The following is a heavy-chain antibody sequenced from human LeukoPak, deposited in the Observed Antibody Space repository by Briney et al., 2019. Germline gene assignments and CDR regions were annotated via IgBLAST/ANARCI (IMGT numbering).Heavy chain of an antibody. CDR1: GFTFDDYA. J-gene: IGHJ4*02. D-gene: IGHD6-19*01. V-gene: IGHV3-43D*03. CDR3: AKDKDSSGCLDY. Sequence: GGSLRLSCAASGFTFDDYAMHWVRQAPGKGLEWVSLISWDGGSTYYADSVKGRSTISRDNSKNSLYLQMNSLRAEDTALYYCAKDKDSSGCLDYWGQGTLVTVSS. CDR2: ISWDGGST.